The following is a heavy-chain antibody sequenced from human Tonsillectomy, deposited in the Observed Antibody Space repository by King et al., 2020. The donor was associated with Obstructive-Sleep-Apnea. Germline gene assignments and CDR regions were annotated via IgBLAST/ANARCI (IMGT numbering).Heavy chain of an antibody. Sequence: QLVQSGAEVKKPGASVKVSCKASGYTFISFDINWVRQAPGQGLEWMGWMNPNSGNTGYAQQIQGRVTMTRNTSISTAYMELSSLRSEDTAVYYCARGSRTFDIWGQGTMVTVSS. V-gene: IGHV1-8*01. J-gene: IGHJ3*02. CDR2: MNPNSGNT. CDR1: GYTFISFD. D-gene: IGHD1-14*01. CDR3: ARGSRTFDI.